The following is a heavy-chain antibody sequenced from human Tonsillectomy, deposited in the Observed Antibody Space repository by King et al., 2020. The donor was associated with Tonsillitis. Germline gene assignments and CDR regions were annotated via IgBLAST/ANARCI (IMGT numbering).Heavy chain of an antibody. CDR3: ARRDAALEYYYYGMDV. CDR1: GFTFSSYG. D-gene: IGHD2-15*01. J-gene: IGHJ6*02. V-gene: IGHV3-30-3*01. CDR2: ISYDGSNK. Sequence: VQLVESGGGVVQPGRSRRLSCAASGFTFSSYGMHWVRQAPGKGLEWVAFISYDGSNKYYADSVKGRFTISRDNSKNTLYMQMNSLRAEDTAVYYCARRDAALEYYYYGMDVWGQGTTVTVSS.